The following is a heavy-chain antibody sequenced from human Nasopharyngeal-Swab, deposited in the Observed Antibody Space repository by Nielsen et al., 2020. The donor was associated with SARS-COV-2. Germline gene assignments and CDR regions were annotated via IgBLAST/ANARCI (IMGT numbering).Heavy chain of an antibody. Sequence: GESLKISCAASGFTFSSYAMSWVRQAPGKGLEWVSALSGSGGSTYYADSVKGRFTISRDNSKNTLFLQMNSLRAEDTAVYYCAKGLGYDYVWGSYRHWGQGTLVTVSS. CDR1: GFTFSSYA. D-gene: IGHD3-16*02. CDR3: AKGLGYDYVWGSYRH. V-gene: IGHV3-23*01. J-gene: IGHJ4*02. CDR2: LSGSGGST.